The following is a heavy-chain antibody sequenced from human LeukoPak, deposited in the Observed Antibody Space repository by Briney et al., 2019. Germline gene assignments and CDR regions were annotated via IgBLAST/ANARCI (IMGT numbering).Heavy chain of an antibody. CDR2: IYYSGST. CDR3: AREVVGVAVAGRLFDY. D-gene: IGHD6-19*01. Sequence: SETLSLTCTVSGGSISSYYWSWIRQPPGKGLEWIGYIYYSGSTNYNPSLKSRVTILVDTSKNQFSLKLSSVTAADTAVYYCAREVVGVAVAGRLFDYWGQGTLVTVSS. V-gene: IGHV4-59*01. J-gene: IGHJ4*02. CDR1: GGSISSYY.